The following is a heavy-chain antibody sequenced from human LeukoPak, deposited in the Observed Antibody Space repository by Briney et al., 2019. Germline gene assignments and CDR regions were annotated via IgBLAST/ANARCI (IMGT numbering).Heavy chain of an antibody. CDR3: AREDLVVITPSSIDY. V-gene: IGHV3-21*01. J-gene: IGHJ4*02. CDR1: GFTFSSYS. Sequence: GGSLRLSCAASGFTFSSYSMNWVRRAPGKGLEWVSSISSSSSYIYYADSVKGRFTISRDNAKNSLYLQMNSLRAEDTAVYYCAREDLVVITPSSIDYWGQGTLVTVSS. CDR2: ISSSSSYI. D-gene: IGHD3-22*01.